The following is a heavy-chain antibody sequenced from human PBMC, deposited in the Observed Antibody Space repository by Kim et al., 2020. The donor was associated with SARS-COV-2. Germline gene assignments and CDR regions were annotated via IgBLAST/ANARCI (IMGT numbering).Heavy chain of an antibody. J-gene: IGHJ4*02. D-gene: IGHD4-4*01. Sequence: VKGRFTITRDNAKNSLYLQMNSLRLEDTALYYCAKDRISRGTTFHPYFDLWGQGTLVTVSS. V-gene: IGHV3-9*01. CDR3: AKDRISRGTTFHPYFDL.